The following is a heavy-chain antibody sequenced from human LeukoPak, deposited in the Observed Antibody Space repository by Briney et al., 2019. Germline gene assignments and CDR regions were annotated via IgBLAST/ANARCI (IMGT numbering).Heavy chain of an antibody. CDR3: ARAGPSSSWHQFDY. CDR2: IYSDGRT. Sequence: GGSLRLSCAASGFTVSNKYMTWVRQAPGKGLEWVSLIYSDGRTYYADSVKGRCTISRDNSKNTLYLQMNSLRAEDTAVYYCARAGPSSSWHQFDYWGQGTLVTVSS. J-gene: IGHJ4*02. CDR1: GFTVSNKY. V-gene: IGHV3-53*01. D-gene: IGHD6-13*01.